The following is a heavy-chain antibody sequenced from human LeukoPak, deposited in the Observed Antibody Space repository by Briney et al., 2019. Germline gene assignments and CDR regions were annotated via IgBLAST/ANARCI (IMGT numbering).Heavy chain of an antibody. J-gene: IGHJ4*02. V-gene: IGHV4-39*01. Sequence: SETLSLTCTVSGGSISSSSYYWGWIRQPPGKGLEWIGSIYYSGSTYYNPSLKSRVTISVDTSKNQFSLKLSSVTAADTAVYYCARDVVAPTGVDYWGQGTLVTVSS. CDR2: IYYSGST. D-gene: IGHD2-15*01. CDR3: ARDVVAPTGVDY. CDR1: GGSISSSSYY.